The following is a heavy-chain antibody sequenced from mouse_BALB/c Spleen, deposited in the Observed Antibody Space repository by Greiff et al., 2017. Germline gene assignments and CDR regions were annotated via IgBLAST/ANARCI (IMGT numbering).Heavy chain of an antibody. Sequence: EVQRVESGPSLVKPSQTLSLTCSVPGDSITSGYWNWIRKFPGNKLEYMGYLSYSGSTYYNPSLKSRISITRDTSKNQYYLQLTSVTTEDTATYYCARILIHYYGGDYFDYWGQGTTLTVSS. CDR2: LSYSGST. CDR1: GDSITSGY. D-gene: IGHD1-2*01. V-gene: IGHV3-8*02. J-gene: IGHJ2*01. CDR3: ARILIHYYGGDYFDY.